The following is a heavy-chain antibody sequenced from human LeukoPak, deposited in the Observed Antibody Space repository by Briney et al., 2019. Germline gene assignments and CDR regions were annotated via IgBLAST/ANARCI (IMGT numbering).Heavy chain of an antibody. CDR2: ISAYSGNT. CDR3: ARYGDYAPRYFDL. CDR1: GYTFTSYG. Sequence: ASVKVSCKASGYTFTSYGISWVRQAPGQGLEWMGWISAYSGNTKYAQKFQGRLTMTTDTSTSTAYMDLRSLRSDDTAVYYCARYGDYAPRYFDLWGRGTLVTVSS. D-gene: IGHD4-17*01. J-gene: IGHJ2*01. V-gene: IGHV1-18*01.